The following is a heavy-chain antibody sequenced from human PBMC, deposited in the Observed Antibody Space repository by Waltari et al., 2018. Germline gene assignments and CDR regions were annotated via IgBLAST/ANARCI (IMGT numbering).Heavy chain of an antibody. D-gene: IGHD5-12*01. J-gene: IGHJ5*02. CDR1: GGSISRSRYY. Sequence: QLQLQESGPGLVKPSGTLSLTCSVSGGSISRSRYYWGWIRQSPGKGLGWIGSIYYSGSIYYNPTLQSRVTISGDTSKNQFSLNLSSVTAADTAVYYCARHWKRNGYRFDPWGQGTRVTVSS. CDR3: ARHWKRNGYRFDP. CDR2: IYYSGSI. V-gene: IGHV4-39*01.